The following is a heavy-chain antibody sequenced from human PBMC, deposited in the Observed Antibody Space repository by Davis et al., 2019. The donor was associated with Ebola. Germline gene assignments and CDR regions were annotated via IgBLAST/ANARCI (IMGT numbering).Heavy chain of an antibody. V-gene: IGHV3-7*03. CDR3: ATDADFDEDFDY. D-gene: IGHD2/OR15-2a*01. J-gene: IGHJ4*02. Sequence: GESLKISCAASGFTFSNYWMAWGRQAPGKGLEWVAHIKEDGSVKDYVDSVKGRFTISRDNAKKSVYLQMNSLRVEDTAVYYCATDADFDEDFDYWGPGTLVTVSS. CDR1: GFTFSNYW. CDR2: IKEDGSVK.